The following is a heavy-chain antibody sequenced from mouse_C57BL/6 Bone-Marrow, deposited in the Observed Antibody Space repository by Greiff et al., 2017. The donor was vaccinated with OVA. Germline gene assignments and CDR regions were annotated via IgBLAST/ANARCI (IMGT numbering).Heavy chain of an antibody. CDR3: AKAPYGNFPWFAY. Sequence: EVKLVESGGGLVKPGGSLKLSCAASGFTFSDYGLHWVRQAPEKGLEWVAYISSGSSTIYYADTVKGRFTISRDNAKNTLFLQMTSLRSEDTAMYYCAKAPYGNFPWFAYWGQGTLVTVSA. V-gene: IGHV5-17*01. J-gene: IGHJ3*01. CDR2: ISSGSSTI. CDR1: GFTFSDYG. D-gene: IGHD2-1*01.